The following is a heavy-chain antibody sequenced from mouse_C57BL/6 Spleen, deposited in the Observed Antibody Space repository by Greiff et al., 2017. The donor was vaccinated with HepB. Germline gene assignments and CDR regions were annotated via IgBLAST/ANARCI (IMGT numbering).Heavy chain of an antibody. J-gene: IGHJ1*03. V-gene: IGHV1-42*01. Sequence: EVKLQESGPELVKPGASVKISCKASGYSFTGYYMNWVKQSPEKSLEWIGEINPSTGGTTYNQKFKSKATLTVDKSSSTAYMQLKSLTSEDSAVYYCARFPLYGSRGYFDVWGTGTTVTVSS. D-gene: IGHD1-1*01. CDR1: GYSFTGYY. CDR2: INPSTGGT. CDR3: ARFPLYGSRGYFDV.